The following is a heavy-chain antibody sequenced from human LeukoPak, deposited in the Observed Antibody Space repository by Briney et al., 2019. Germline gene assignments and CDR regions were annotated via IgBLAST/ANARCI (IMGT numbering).Heavy chain of an antibody. D-gene: IGHD3-9*01. CDR3: ANPGLPYDILTGYPGY. Sequence: GGSLRLSCAASGFTFSSYAMSWVRQAPGKGLEWVSAISGSGGSTYYADSVKGRFTISRDNSKNTLYLQMNSLRAEDTAVYYCANPGLPYDILTGYPGYWGQGTLVTVSS. J-gene: IGHJ4*02. CDR1: GFTFSSYA. CDR2: ISGSGGST. V-gene: IGHV3-23*01.